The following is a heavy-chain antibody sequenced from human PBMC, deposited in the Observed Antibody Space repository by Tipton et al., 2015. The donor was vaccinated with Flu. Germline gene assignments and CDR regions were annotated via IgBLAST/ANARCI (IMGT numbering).Heavy chain of an antibody. J-gene: IGHJ4*02. CDR1: GDSISSGYY. CDR3: ARGLYVSGSYQRRYFDS. V-gene: IGHV4-38-2*02. CDR2: IYHTGST. Sequence: TLSLTCSVSGDSISSGYYWGWIRQPPGKGLEWIGNIYHTGSTYYNPSLQSRVTISVDSSKNQFSLRLSSVTAADTAVYYCARGLYVSGSYQRRYFDSWGQGTLVTVSS. D-gene: IGHD3-10*01.